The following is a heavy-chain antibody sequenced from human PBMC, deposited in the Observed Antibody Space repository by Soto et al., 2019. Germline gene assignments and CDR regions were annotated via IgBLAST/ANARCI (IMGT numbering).Heavy chain of an antibody. CDR3: ARDNRITIFGVEHYYYYGMDV. Sequence: SVKVSCKASGGTFSSCAISWVRQAPGQGLEWMGGIIPIFGTANYAQKFQGRVTITADKSTSTAYMELSSLRSEDTAVYYCARDNRITIFGVEHYYYYGMDVWGQGTTVTVSS. J-gene: IGHJ6*02. CDR2: IIPIFGTA. CDR1: GGTFSSCA. D-gene: IGHD3-3*01. V-gene: IGHV1-69*06.